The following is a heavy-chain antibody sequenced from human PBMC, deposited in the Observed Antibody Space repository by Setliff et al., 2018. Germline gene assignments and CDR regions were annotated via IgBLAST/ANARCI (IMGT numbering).Heavy chain of an antibody. CDR1: GGCISSSYW. J-gene: IGHJ4*02. D-gene: IGHD3-22*01. CDR2: IYHSGST. Sequence: PSETLSLTCAVSGGCISSSYWWSWVRQSPGKGLEWIGEIYHSGSTNYNPSLKSRVTISVDKSKNQFSLKMSSVTAADTAVYYCARAPRYFDSTGSYFDGWGQGTLVTVSS. CDR3: ARAPRYFDSTGSYFDG. V-gene: IGHV4-4*02.